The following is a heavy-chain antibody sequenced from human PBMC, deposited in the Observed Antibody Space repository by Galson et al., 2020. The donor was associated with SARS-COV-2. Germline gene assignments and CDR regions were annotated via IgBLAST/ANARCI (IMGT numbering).Heavy chain of an antibody. CDR1: GGSISSYY. Sequence: SETLSLTCTVSGGSISSYYWSWIRQPPGKGLEWIGYIYYSGSTNYNPSLKSRVTISVDTSKNQFSLKLSSVTAADTAVYYCARTSIRPRSQVVTAIQHFDYWGQGTLVTVSS. CDR2: IYYSGST. V-gene: IGHV4-59*01. D-gene: IGHD2-21*02. CDR3: ARTSIRPRSQVVTAIQHFDY. J-gene: IGHJ4*02.